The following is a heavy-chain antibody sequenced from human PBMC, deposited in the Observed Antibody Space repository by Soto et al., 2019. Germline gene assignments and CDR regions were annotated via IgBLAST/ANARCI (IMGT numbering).Heavy chain of an antibody. CDR3: ARSSSSTSRLAMDV. Sequence: AVHRDSIVSASCSWIRQSPGKRLEWLGYIYYSGSTNYNPSLKSRVSISVDTSKNQFSLKLTSVTAADTAVYYCARSSSSTSRLAMDV. D-gene: IGHD6-6*01. CDR1: RDSIVSAS. CDR2: IYYSGST. V-gene: IGHV4-59*01. J-gene: IGHJ6*01.